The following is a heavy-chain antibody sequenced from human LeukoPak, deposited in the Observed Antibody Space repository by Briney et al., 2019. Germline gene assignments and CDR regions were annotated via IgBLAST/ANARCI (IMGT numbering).Heavy chain of an antibody. Sequence: GRSLRLSCAASVLTFSSYWMHWVRHAPGKGLMWVLSITSDGGSTIYTDSVKGRFTISRDNAQNTLYLQMNRLRAEDTAVYYCVRASMGITSLAVDYWGQGTLVTVSS. D-gene: IGHD3-16*01. CDR2: ITSDGGST. CDR1: VLTFSSYW. V-gene: IGHV3-74*01. CDR3: VRASMGITSLAVDY. J-gene: IGHJ4*02.